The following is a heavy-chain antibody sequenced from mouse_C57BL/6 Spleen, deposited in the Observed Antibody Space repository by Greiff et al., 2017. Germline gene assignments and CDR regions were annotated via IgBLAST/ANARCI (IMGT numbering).Heavy chain of an antibody. V-gene: IGHV1-82*01. CDR2: IYPGDGDT. CDR3: ARRGIITTVVGYAMDY. CDR1: GYAFSSSW. D-gene: IGHD1-1*01. J-gene: IGHJ4*01. Sequence: VQRVESGPELVKPGASVKISCKASGYAFSSSWMNWVKQRPGKGLEWIGRIYPGDGDTNYNGKFKGKATLTADKSSSTAYMQLSSLTSEDSAVYFCARRGIITTVVGYAMDYWGQGTSVTVSS.